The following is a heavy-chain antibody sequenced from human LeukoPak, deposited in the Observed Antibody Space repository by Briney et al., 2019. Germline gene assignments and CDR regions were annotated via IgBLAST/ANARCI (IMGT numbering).Heavy chain of an antibody. D-gene: IGHD3-22*01. CDR1: GGSFSGYY. V-gene: IGHV4-34*01. CDR2: INHSGST. J-gene: IGHJ4*02. CDR3: ARGYDSSGYCDY. Sequence: SETLSLTCAVYGGSFSGYYWSWIRQPPGKGLEWIGEINHSGSTNYNPSLKSRVTISVDTSKNQFSLKLSSVTAADTAVYYCARGYDSSGYCDYWGQGTLVTVSS.